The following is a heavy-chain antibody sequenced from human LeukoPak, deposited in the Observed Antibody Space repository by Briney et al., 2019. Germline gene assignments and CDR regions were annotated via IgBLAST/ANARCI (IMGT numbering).Heavy chain of an antibody. D-gene: IGHD6-6*01. CDR2: IIPIFGTA. CDR3: ARLLWAARVYYFDY. V-gene: IGHV1-69*05. Sequence: ASVKVSCKASGGTFSSYAISWVRQAPGQGLEWMGVIIPIFGTANYAQKSPGRVTITTDESTSTAYMELSSLRSEDTAVYYCARLLWAARVYYFDYWGQGTLVTVSS. CDR1: GGTFSSYA. J-gene: IGHJ4*02.